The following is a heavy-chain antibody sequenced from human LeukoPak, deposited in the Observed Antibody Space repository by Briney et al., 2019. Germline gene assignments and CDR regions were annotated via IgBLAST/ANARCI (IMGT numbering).Heavy chain of an antibody. CDR2: IGSSGSTI. CDR1: GFTFSSYA. D-gene: IGHD3-10*02. V-gene: IGHV3-48*03. Sequence: PGGTLRLSCAASGFTFSSYAMNWVRQAPGKGLEWVSYIGSSGSTIYHADSVKGRFTISRDNAKNSLYLQMNSLRAEDTAVYYCAELGITMIGGVWGKGTTVTISS. CDR3: AELGITMIGGV. J-gene: IGHJ6*04.